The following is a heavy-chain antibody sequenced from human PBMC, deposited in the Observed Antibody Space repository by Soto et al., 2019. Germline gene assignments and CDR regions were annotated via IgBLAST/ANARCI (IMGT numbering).Heavy chain of an antibody. V-gene: IGHV4-59*01. CDR2: IYYSGIT. D-gene: IGHD1-20*01. CDR1: GGSISSYY. Sequence: QVQLQESGPGLVKPSETLSLTCTVSGGSISSYYWSWIRQPPGKGLEWIGYIYYSGITNYNPSLKGRVTISVDTSKIPFSLKLSSVTAADTAVYYCARYKTNYYYGMDVWGQGTTVTVSS. CDR3: ARYKTNYYYGMDV. J-gene: IGHJ6*02.